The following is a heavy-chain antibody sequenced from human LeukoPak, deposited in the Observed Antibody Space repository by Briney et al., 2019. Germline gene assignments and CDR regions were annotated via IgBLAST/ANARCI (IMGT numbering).Heavy chain of an antibody. D-gene: IGHD6-13*01. J-gene: IGHJ5*02. CDR2: ISYDGSNK. Sequence: GGSLRLSCAASGFTFSSYAMHWVRQAPGKGLEWVTIISYDGSNKYYADSVRGRFTISRDNSKNTLYLQMNSLRTEDTAVYYCARGDKQLVFNRNKGGFDPWGQGTLVTVSS. CDR1: GFTFSSYA. CDR3: ARGDKQLVFNRNKGGFDP. V-gene: IGHV3-30*04.